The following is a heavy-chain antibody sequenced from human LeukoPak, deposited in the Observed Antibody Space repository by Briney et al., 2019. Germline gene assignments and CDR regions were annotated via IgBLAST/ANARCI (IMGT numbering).Heavy chain of an antibody. J-gene: IGHJ6*03. V-gene: IGHV4-39*01. D-gene: IGHD1-26*01. Sequence: PSETLSLTCTLSGGSISSRTYYWGWIRQPPGKGLEWIGSIYYSGSRAYNSSLKSRVTMSVDTSRNQFSLNLSSVTAADTAVYYCARLWVSYYYYMDVWGKGATVTVSS. CDR2: IYYSGSR. CDR3: ARLWVSYYYYMDV. CDR1: GGSISSRTYY.